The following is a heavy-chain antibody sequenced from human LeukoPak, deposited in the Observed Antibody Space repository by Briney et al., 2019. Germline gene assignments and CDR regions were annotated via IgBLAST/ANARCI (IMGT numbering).Heavy chain of an antibody. Sequence: PSETLSLTCTVSGGSISSYYWSWIRQPPGKGLEWIGYIYYSGSTNYNPSLKSRVTISVDTSKNQFSLNLSSVTAADTAVYYCASGIVVVPAARPFDYWGQGTLVTVSS. D-gene: IGHD2-2*01. CDR3: ASGIVVVPAARPFDY. V-gene: IGHV4-59*12. CDR1: GGSISSYY. CDR2: IYYSGST. J-gene: IGHJ4*02.